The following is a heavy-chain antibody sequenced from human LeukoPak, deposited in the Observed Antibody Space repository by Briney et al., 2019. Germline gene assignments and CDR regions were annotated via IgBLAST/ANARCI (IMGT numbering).Heavy chain of an antibody. CDR1: GGSFSGYY. CDR2: INHSGST. D-gene: IGHD6-6*01. J-gene: IGHJ4*02. Sequence: PSETLSLTCAVYGGSFSGYYWSWIRQPPGKGLEWIGEINHSGSTNYNPSLKSRVTISVDTSKNQFSLKLSSVTAADTAVYYCARGPAYSSSEPIDYWGQGTLVTVSS. CDR3: ARGPAYSSSEPIDY. V-gene: IGHV4-34*01.